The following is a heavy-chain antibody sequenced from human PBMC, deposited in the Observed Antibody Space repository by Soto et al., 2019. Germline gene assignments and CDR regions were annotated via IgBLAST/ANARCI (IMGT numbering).Heavy chain of an antibody. CDR3: AREIVTAGGNNYFDP. Sequence: QVQLQESGPRLVKPSGSLSLTCGVSGGTVASSHWWSWVRQSPGGGLEWIGNVYHTGVTNLNPSLQSRVTISVDKSNNQFSLRLNSLTAADTAVYFCAREIVTAGGNNYFDPWGPGTLVTVSS. V-gene: IGHV4-4*02. CDR2: VYHTGVT. J-gene: IGHJ5*02. CDR1: GGTVASSHW. D-gene: IGHD2-21*02.